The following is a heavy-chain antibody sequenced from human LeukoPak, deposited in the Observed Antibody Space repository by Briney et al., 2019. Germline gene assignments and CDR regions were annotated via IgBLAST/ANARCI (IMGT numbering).Heavy chain of an antibody. D-gene: IGHD3-10*01. CDR2: INYSRNT. CDR3: AGDTYGRDY. Sequence: PSETLSLTCTVSGGSISSYYWNWIRQPPGKGLEWIEYINYSRNTNYNPSLKSRVTISVDTSKNQFSLKLSSVTAADTAVYYCAGDTYGRDYWGQGTLVTVSS. J-gene: IGHJ4*02. CDR1: GGSISSYY. V-gene: IGHV4-59*12.